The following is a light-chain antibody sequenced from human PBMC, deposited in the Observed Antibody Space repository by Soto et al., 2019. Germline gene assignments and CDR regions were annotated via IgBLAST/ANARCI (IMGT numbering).Light chain of an antibody. J-gene: IGKJ2*01. V-gene: IGKV1-5*03. CDR2: KAS. CDR3: QQYSSYSPYT. CDR1: QSISSW. Sequence: DIQMTQSPSTLSASVGDRVTITCRASQSISSWLAWYQQKPGKAPKLLIFKASSLESGVPSRYSGSGSGTEFILAISGLQPDDFATYYCQQYSSYSPYTFGQGIKLEIK.